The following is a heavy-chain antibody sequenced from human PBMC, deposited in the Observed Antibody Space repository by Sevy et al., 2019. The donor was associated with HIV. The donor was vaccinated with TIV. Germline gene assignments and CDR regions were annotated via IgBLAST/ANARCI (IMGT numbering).Heavy chain of an antibody. Sequence: LSLTCAASGFTFSSYAMHWVRQAPGKGLEWVAVISYDGTNKYYADSVKGRFTISRDNSKKILYVQMNSLRGEDTAVYYCARDQHDYAGNVRMGWFDPWGQGTLVTVSA. V-gene: IGHV3-30-3*01. CDR2: ISYDGTNK. CDR1: GFTFSSYA. J-gene: IGHJ5*02. D-gene: IGHD4-17*01. CDR3: ARDQHDYAGNVRMGWFDP.